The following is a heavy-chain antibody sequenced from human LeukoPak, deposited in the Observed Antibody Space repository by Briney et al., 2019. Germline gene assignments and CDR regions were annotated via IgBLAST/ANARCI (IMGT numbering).Heavy chain of an antibody. CDR3: ARPNTLNTAYYYMDV. CDR1: GGSISSSSYY. CDR2: INHSGST. Sequence: SETLSLTCTVSGGSISSSSYYWGWIRQPPGKGLEWIGEINHSGSTNYNPSLKSRVTILVDTSKAQFSLKLSSVTAADTAVYYCARPNTLNTAYYYMDVWGKGTTVTVSS. V-gene: IGHV4-39*07. J-gene: IGHJ6*03. D-gene: IGHD2-21*02.